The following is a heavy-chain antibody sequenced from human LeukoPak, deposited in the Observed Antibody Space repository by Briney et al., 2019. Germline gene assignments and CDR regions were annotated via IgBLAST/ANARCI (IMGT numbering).Heavy chain of an antibody. J-gene: IGHJ4*02. CDR2: IYYSGST. V-gene: IGHV4-39*01. CDR1: GGSISSYY. D-gene: IGHD6-13*01. CDR3: ARHDLAAAGFFDY. Sequence: PSETLSLTCTVSGGSISSYYWSWIRQPPGKGLEWIGSIYYSGSTYYNPSLKSRVTISVDTSKNQFSLKLSSVTAADTAVYYCARHDLAAAGFFDYWGQGTLVTVSS.